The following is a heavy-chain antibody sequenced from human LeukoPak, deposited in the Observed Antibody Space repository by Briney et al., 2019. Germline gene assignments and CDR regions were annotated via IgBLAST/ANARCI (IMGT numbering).Heavy chain of an antibody. D-gene: IGHD1-26*01. V-gene: IGHV1-8*01. J-gene: IGHJ4*02. CDR1: GYTFTSYD. CDR3: ARGDSGSYTAHIDY. CDR2: MNPNSGNT. Sequence: ASVKVSCKASGYTFTSYDINWVRQATGQGLEWMGWMNPNSGNTGYAQKFQGRVTMTRNTSISTAYMELSSLRSEDTAVYYCARGDSGSYTAHIDYWGQGTLVTVSS.